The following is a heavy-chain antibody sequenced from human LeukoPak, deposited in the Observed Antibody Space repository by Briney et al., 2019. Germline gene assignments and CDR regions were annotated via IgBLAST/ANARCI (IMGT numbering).Heavy chain of an antibody. CDR2: INPNSGGT. D-gene: IGHD3-10*01. CDR3: ARGRPDRWTPPDY. J-gene: IGHJ4*02. V-gene: IGHV1-2*02. Sequence: ASVKVSCKASGYTFTGYYLHWVRQAPGQGLEWMGWINPNSGGTNYAQKFQGRVTMTRDTSISTAYMELSRLRSDDTAVYYCARGRPDRWTPPDYWGQGTLVTVSS. CDR1: GYTFTGYY.